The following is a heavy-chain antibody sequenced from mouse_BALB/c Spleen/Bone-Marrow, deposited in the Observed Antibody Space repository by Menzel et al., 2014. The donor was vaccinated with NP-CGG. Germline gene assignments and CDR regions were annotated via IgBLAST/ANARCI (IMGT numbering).Heavy chain of an antibody. Sequence: EVKLVESGGGLVKPGGSLKLSCAASGFAFSSYDMSWVRQTPEKRLEWVAYISSGGGSTYYPDTVKGRFTISRDNAKNTLYLQMSSLKSEDTAMYYCARRYGYGAMDYWGRGTSVTVSS. D-gene: IGHD1-2*01. CDR2: ISSGGGST. CDR3: ARRYGYGAMDY. CDR1: GFAFSSYD. J-gene: IGHJ4*01. V-gene: IGHV5-12-1*01.